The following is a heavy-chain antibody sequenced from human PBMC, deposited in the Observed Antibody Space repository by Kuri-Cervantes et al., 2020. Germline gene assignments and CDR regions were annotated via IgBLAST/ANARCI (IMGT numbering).Heavy chain of an antibody. CDR2: ISGSGGST. Sequence: LSLTCAASGFTFSSYARSWVRQAPGKGLEWVSAISGSGGSTYYADSVKGRFTISRDNAKNSLYLQMNSLRDEDTAVYYCARLPYYDYGMDVWDQGTTVTVSS. J-gene: IGHJ6*02. V-gene: IGHV3-23*01. CDR3: ARLPYYDYGMDV. CDR1: GFTFSSYA.